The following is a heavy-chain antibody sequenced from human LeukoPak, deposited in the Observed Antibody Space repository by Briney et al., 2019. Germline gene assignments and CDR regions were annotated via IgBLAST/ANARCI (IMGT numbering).Heavy chain of an antibody. D-gene: IGHD2-2*01. CDR2: IYPGDSDT. V-gene: IGHV5-51*01. CDR3: ALQGPAAPSWFDP. CDR1: GYSFTSYW. J-gene: IGHJ5*02. Sequence: GESLQISCKGSGYSFTSYWIGWVRQMPGKGLEWMGIIYPGDSDTRYSPSFQGQVTISADRSISTAYLQWSSLKASDTAMYYCALQGPAAPSWFDPWGQGTLVTVSS.